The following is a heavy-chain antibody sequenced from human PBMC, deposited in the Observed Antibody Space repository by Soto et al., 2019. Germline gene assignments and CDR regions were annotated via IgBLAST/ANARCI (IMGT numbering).Heavy chain of an antibody. CDR1: GFTFSSYT. CDR2: ISYDGSNN. V-gene: IGHV3-30-3*01. CDR3: ATEMSTATPFY. D-gene: IGHD4-4*01. J-gene: IGHJ4*02. Sequence: QVQLVESGGGVVQPGRSLRLSCAASGFTFSSYTMHWVRQAPGKGLEWVAVISYDGSNNYYADSVKGRFTISSDNSKNTLYLQMNSMRAEDTAVFYCATEMSTATPFYWGQGTLVTVAS.